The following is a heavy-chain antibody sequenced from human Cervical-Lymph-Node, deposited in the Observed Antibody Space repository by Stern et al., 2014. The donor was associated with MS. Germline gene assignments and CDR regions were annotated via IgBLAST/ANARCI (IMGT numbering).Heavy chain of an antibody. D-gene: IGHD3-10*01. V-gene: IGHV3-30-3*01. CDR1: GFTFSSYP. CDR3: ARGSRGMDV. CDR2: ITYDGSKT. Sequence: QVQLVQSGGGVVQPGRSLRVSCAGSGFTFSSYPIYWVRQAPGKGLEWVGVITYDGSKTHYEDSVKGRFTLSRDNSKNTVSLQMNSLTTEDTAVYFCARGSRGMDVWGQGTTVTVSS. J-gene: IGHJ6*02.